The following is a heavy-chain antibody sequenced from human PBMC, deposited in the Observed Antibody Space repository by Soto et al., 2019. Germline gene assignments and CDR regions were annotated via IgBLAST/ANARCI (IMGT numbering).Heavy chain of an antibody. Sequence: PSQTLSLTCAISGDSVSSNSVVWNWIRQSPSRGLEWLGRTYYRSKWFYEYAESVKSRIAINPDTSKNQFSLQLNSVTPEDTAVYYCARDKITGLFDYWGQGTLVTVSS. V-gene: IGHV6-1*01. CDR3: ARDKITGLFDY. CDR1: GDSVSSNSVV. J-gene: IGHJ4*02. CDR2: TYYRSKWFY. D-gene: IGHD2-8*02.